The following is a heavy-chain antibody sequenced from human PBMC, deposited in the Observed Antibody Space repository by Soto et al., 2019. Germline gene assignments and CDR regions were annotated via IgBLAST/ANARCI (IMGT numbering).Heavy chain of an antibody. V-gene: IGHV1-58*01. CDR3: AADSRLSYYGMDV. D-gene: IGHD3-16*02. CDR2: IVVGSGNT. Sequence: SVKVSCKASGFTFTSSAVQWVRQARGQRLEWIGWIVVGSGNTNYAQKFQERVTITRDMSTSTAYMELSSLRSEDTAVYYCAADSRLSYYGMDVWGQGTTVTVSS. CDR1: GFTFTSSA. J-gene: IGHJ6*02.